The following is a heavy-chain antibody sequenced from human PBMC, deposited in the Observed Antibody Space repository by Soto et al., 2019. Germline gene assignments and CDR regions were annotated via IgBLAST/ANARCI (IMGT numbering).Heavy chain of an antibody. V-gene: IGHV3-48*03. CDR3: ARVYNGNSDD. CDR2: IRSRGSTI. Sequence: GGSLRLSCAASKFTFSSFEMNWVRQAPGKGLEWVSYIRSRGSTIYYADSVKGRFTISRDNAKNSLYLQMNSLRAEDTAFYFCARVYNGNSDDWGQGTLVTVSS. D-gene: IGHD1-26*01. J-gene: IGHJ4*02. CDR1: KFTFSSFE.